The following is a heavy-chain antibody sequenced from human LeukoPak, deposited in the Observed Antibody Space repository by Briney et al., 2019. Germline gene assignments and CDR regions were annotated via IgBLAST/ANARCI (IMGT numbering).Heavy chain of an antibody. D-gene: IGHD2-2*02. CDR1: RFTFSSYG. V-gene: IGHV3-30*02. CDR3: AKDLCSSTSCYNHY. CDR2: IRYDGSNK. J-gene: IGHJ4*02. Sequence: PGGSLRLSCAASRFTFSSYGMHWVRQAPGKGLEWVAFIRYDGSNKYYADSVKGRFTISRDNSKNTLYLQMNSLRAEDTAVYYCAKDLCSSTSCYNHYWGQGTLVTVSS.